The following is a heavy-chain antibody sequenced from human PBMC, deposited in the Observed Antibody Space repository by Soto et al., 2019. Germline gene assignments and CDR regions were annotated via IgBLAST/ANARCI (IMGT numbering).Heavy chain of an antibody. D-gene: IGHD1-26*01. Sequence: QVQLVESGGGVVQPGRSLRLSCAASGFTFSSYGMHWVRQAPGKGLEWVAVISYDGSNKYYADSVKGRFTISRDNSKNTLYLQMNSLSAEDTAVYYCAKTWGWELPREEYDYYCMDVWGQRTPVTVSS. CDR3: AKTWGWELPREEYDYYCMDV. V-gene: IGHV3-30*18. CDR2: ISYDGSNK. CDR1: GFTFSSYG. J-gene: IGHJ6*02.